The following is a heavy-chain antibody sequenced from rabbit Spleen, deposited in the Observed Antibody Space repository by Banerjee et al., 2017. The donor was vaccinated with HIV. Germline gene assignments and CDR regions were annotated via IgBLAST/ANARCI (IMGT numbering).Heavy chain of an antibody. D-gene: IGHD1-1*01. J-gene: IGHJ6*01. CDR1: GVSFSSNSY. CDR2: IDTGSSGFT. CDR3: ARDTSSSFSSYGMDL. V-gene: IGHV1S40*01. Sequence: QSFEESGGDLVKPGASLTLSCIASGVSFSSNSYMCWVRQAPGKGLEWIACIDTGSSGFTYFASWAKGRFTISKASSTTVTLQMTSLTAADTATYFCARDTSSSFSSYGMDLWGPGTLVTVS.